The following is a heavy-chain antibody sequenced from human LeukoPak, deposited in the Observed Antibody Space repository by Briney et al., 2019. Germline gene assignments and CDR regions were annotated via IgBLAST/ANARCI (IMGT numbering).Heavy chain of an antibody. V-gene: IGHV3-30-3*01. CDR1: GFTFSSYA. CDR2: ISYDGSNK. Sequence: GGSLRLSCAASGFTFSSYAMHWVRQAPGKGLEWVAVISYDGSNKYYADSVKGRFTISRDNSKNTLYLQMNSLRAEDMAVYYCARCLGSYYGMDVWGQGTTVTVSS. CDR3: ARCLGSYYGMDV. D-gene: IGHD2-15*01. J-gene: IGHJ6*02.